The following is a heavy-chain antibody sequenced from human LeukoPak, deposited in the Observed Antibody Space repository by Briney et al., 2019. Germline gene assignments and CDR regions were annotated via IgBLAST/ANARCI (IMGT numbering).Heavy chain of an antibody. CDR1: EFTFSSNW. Sequence: HPGGSLRFSCAASEFTFSSNWMHWVRQAPGKGLVWVSRINIDGSSTSYADSVKGRFAISRDNAKNTLYLQMNSLRAEDTAVYYWARGGDSGSYCNYWGQGILVTVSS. V-gene: IGHV3-74*01. CDR3: ARGGDSGSYCNY. CDR2: INIDGSST. J-gene: IGHJ4*02. D-gene: IGHD3-10*01.